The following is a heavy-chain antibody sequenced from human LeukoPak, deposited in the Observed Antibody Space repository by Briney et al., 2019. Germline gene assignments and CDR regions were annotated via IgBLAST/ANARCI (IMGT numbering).Heavy chain of an antibody. V-gene: IGHV1-18*01. CDR1: NYTFSNYG. J-gene: IGHJ1*01. CDR3: ARDSSAFYGSEYFQH. Sequence: ALVKVSCTTSNYTFSNYGITWERQAPGQGLEWMGWIGAYSGNSEFAQKFQRRVTMTTDASSGTAYMELTNLTPDDTAVYFCARDSSAFYGSEYFQHWGQGTLVTVSS. D-gene: IGHD2/OR15-2a*01. CDR2: IGAYSGNS.